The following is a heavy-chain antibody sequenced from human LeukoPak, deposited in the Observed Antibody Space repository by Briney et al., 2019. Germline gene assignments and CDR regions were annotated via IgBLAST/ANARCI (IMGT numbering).Heavy chain of an antibody. CDR3: ARLSGAPVRHPIYHFDY. Sequence: PSETLSLTCAVSGHSISSGYYWGWIRQPPGKGLEWIGNVYHSGSTYKNPSLKSRVSISLDTSNNQFSLKLTSVTAADTAIYYCARLSGAPVRHPIYHFDYWGQGTLATVSS. D-gene: IGHD1-26*01. CDR2: VYHSGST. V-gene: IGHV4-38-2*01. CDR1: GHSISSGYY. J-gene: IGHJ4*02.